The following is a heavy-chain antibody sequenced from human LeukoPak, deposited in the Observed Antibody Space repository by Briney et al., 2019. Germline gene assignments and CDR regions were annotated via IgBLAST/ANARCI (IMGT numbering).Heavy chain of an antibody. CDR3: ARVRFLEWPAPMDV. D-gene: IGHD3-3*01. CDR1: NDSFSNYY. V-gene: IGHV4-59*01. CDR2: VYYSERT. J-gene: IGHJ6*03. Sequence: PSETLSLTCTVSNDSFSNYYWTWIRQPPGKALEWIGYVYYSERTHYNPSLKSRVIISVDTAQNQFSLRLSSVTAADTAVYYCARVRFLEWPAPMDVWGKGTTVTVSS.